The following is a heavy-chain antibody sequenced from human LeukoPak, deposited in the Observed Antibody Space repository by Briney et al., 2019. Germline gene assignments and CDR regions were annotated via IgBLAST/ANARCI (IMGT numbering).Heavy chain of an antibody. D-gene: IGHD6-19*01. V-gene: IGHV1-69*13. J-gene: IGHJ6*02. CDR2: IIPIFGTA. CDR1: GGTFSSYA. CDR3: ARDHGQWLVQHWVYYYGMDV. Sequence: SVKVSCKASGGTFSSYAISWVRQAPGQGLEWMGGIIPIFGTANYAQKFQGRVTITADESTSTAYMELSSLRSEDTAVYYCARDHGQWLVQHWVYYYGMDVWGQGTTVTVSS.